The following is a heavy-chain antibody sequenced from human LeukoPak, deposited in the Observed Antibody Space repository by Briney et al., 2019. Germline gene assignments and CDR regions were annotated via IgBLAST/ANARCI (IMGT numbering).Heavy chain of an antibody. D-gene: IGHD3-22*01. Sequence: ASVKVSCKASGYTFTSYGISWVRQATGQGLEWMGWMNPNSGNTGYAQKFQGRVTMTRNTSISTAYMELSSLRSEDTAVYYCARGRGPDYYYDSSGYCNWFDPWGQGTLVTVSS. J-gene: IGHJ5*02. V-gene: IGHV1-8*02. CDR1: GYTFTSYG. CDR3: ARGRGPDYYYDSSGYCNWFDP. CDR2: MNPNSGNT.